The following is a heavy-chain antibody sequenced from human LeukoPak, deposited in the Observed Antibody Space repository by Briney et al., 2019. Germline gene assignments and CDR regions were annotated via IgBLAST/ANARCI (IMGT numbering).Heavy chain of an antibody. Sequence: PGRSLRLSCAASGFTFSSYGTHWVRQAPGKGREWVAVISYDGSNKYYADSVKGRFTISRDNSKNTLYLQMNSLRAEDTAVYYCARVPQRFTMIVVVSPDYWGQGTLVTVSS. CDR1: GFTFSSYG. J-gene: IGHJ4*02. CDR3: ARVPQRFTMIVVVSPDY. D-gene: IGHD3-22*01. CDR2: ISYDGSNK. V-gene: IGHV3-33*01.